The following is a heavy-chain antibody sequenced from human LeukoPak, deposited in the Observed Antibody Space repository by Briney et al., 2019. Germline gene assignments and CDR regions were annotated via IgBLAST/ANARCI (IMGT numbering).Heavy chain of an antibody. CDR3: ARVSVQQLVDY. V-gene: IGHV1-69*04. CDR1: GGTFSSYA. CDR2: IIPILGIA. J-gene: IGHJ4*02. D-gene: IGHD6-13*01. Sequence: SVKVSCKASGGTFSSYAISWVRQAPGQGLEWMGRIIPILGIANYAQKFQGRVTITADKSTSTAYMELSSLRSEDTAVYYCARVSVQQLVDYWGQGTLVTVSS.